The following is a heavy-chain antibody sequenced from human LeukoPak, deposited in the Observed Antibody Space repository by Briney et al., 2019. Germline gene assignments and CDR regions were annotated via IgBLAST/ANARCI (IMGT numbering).Heavy chain of an antibody. CDR3: ARDSGNCSGGSCYSEHAFDI. J-gene: IGHJ3*02. V-gene: IGHV1-46*01. Sequence: WASVKFSCKASGYTFTSYYMHWVRQAPGQGLEWMGIINPRGGSTSYAQKFQGRVTMTRDMSTSTVYMELSSLRSEDTVVYYCARDSGNCSGGSCYSEHAFDIWGQGTMVTVSS. D-gene: IGHD2-15*01. CDR1: GYTFTSYY. CDR2: INPRGGST.